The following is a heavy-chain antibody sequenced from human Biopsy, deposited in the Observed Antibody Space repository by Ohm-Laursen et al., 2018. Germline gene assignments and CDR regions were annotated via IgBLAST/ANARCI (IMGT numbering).Heavy chain of an antibody. CDR1: GYNFNSYG. Sequence: ASVKVSCNASGYNFNSYGISWVRQAPGQGLEWMGRISGYNGNTLYAQKFQHRVTMTTDTSTSTAYMELRSLTSDDTAVYYCARISITRLLDYWGQGTLATVSS. CDR2: ISGYNGNT. V-gene: IGHV1-18*01. D-gene: IGHD3-3*01. J-gene: IGHJ4*02. CDR3: ARISITRLLDY.